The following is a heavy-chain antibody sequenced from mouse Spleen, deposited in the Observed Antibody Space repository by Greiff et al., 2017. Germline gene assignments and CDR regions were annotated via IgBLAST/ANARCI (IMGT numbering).Heavy chain of an antibody. CDR1: GYTFTDYN. V-gene: IGHV1-18*01. CDR3: ARNYGNYVLYYYAMDY. J-gene: IGHJ4*01. D-gene: IGHD2-1*01. CDR2: INPNNGGT. Sequence: VQLKQSGPELVKPGASVKIPCKASGYTFTDYNMDWVKQSHGKSLEWIGDINPNNGGTIYNQKFKGKATLTVDKSSSTAYMELRSLTSEDTAVYYCARNYGNYVLYYYAMDYWGQGTSVTVSS.